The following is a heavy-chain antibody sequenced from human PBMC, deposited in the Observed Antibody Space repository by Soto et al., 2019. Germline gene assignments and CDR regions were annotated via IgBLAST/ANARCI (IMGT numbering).Heavy chain of an antibody. V-gene: IGHV1-18*01. Sequence: ASVKVSCKASGYTFTSYGINWVRQAPGQGLEWMGWISAYNGNTNYAQKLQGRVTMTTDTSTSTAYMELRSLRSDDTAVYYCARDQAPYSSSWYPFDYWGQGTLVTVSS. CDR3: ARDQAPYSSSWYPFDY. J-gene: IGHJ4*02. CDR2: ISAYNGNT. CDR1: GYTFTSYG. D-gene: IGHD6-13*01.